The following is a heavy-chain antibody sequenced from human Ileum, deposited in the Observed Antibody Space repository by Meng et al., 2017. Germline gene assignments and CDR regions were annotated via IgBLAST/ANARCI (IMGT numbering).Heavy chain of an antibody. Sequence: GESLKISCAASGFTFSSYAMHWVRQAPGKGLEWVAVISYDGSNKYYADSVKGRFTISRDNSKNTLYLQMNSLRAEDTAVYYCARLIHFGTTYDYVWGSYRYTHAFDIWGQGTMVTVSS. CDR2: ISYDGSNK. CDR3: ARLIHFGTTYDYVWGSYRYTHAFDI. CDR1: GFTFSSYA. V-gene: IGHV3-30*01. J-gene: IGHJ3*02. D-gene: IGHD3-16*02.